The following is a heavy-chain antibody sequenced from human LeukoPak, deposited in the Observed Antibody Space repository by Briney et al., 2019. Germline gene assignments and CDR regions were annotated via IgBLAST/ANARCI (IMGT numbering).Heavy chain of an antibody. V-gene: IGHV3-11*04. Sequence: GGSLRLSCAASGFTISDYSMSWIRQAPGKGLEWVSHISSGGTTIYYADSVKGRFTISSDNAKNSLDLQMNSLRAEDTAVYYCAREVAVSGDSSGYYYGVSAFDIWGQGTMVTVSS. CDR1: GFTISDYS. D-gene: IGHD3-22*01. J-gene: IGHJ3*02. CDR2: ISSGGTTI. CDR3: AREVAVSGDSSGYYYGVSAFDI.